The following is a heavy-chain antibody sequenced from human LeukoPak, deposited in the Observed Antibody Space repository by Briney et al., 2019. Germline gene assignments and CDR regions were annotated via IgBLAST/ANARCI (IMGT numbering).Heavy chain of an antibody. V-gene: IGHV4-39*07. CDR1: GGSISSGGYY. J-gene: IGHJ4*02. Sequence: SETLSLTCTVSGGSISSGGYYWSWIRQPPGKGLEWIGSIYYSGSTYYNPSLKSRVTISVDTSKNQFSLKLSSVTAADTAVYYCARVPFIAVAGGYFDYWGQGTLVTVSS. CDR3: ARVPFIAVAGGYFDY. CDR2: IYYSGST. D-gene: IGHD6-19*01.